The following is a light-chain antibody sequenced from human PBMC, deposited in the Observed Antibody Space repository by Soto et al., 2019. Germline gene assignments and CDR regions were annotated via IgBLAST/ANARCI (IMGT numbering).Light chain of an antibody. Sequence: DVVMTQSPLSLPVTLGQPASISCRSSQSLVYSDGNTYLNWFQQRPGQPPRRLIYKVSNRDSGVPERFSGSGSGTDFTLKISRVEAEDVGVYYCMQGTHWPRTFGQGTKVEIK. CDR3: MQGTHWPRT. J-gene: IGKJ1*01. CDR2: KVS. V-gene: IGKV2-30*01. CDR1: QSLVYSDGNTY.